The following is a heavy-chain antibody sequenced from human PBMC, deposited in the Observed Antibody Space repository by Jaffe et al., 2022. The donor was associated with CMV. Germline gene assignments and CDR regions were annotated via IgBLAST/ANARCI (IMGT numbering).Heavy chain of an antibody. J-gene: IGHJ6*03. CDR2: IDPSDSYT. CDR3: ARHSPPEHDVWRFPRPSNKYYYYMDV. D-gene: IGHD3-3*01. Sequence: EVQLVQSGAEVKKPGESLRISCQGSGYSFTNYWIIWVRQMPGKGLEWLGRIDPSDSYTTYSPSFQGHVTISADKSISTVYLQWSSLEASDSAIYYCARHSPPEHDVWRFPRPSNKYYYYMDVWGEGTTVTVSS. V-gene: IGHV5-10-1*03. CDR1: GYSFTNYW.